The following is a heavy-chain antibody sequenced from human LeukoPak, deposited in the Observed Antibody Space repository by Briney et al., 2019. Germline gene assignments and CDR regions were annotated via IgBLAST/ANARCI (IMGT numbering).Heavy chain of an antibody. CDR1: GGTFNTDA. Sequence: GASVTVSCEASGGTFNTDAVSWVRQVPGQGPEWMGRIIPVFGTTNYAETFQATLTITADTSTSRAHMHLSSLTSEDTAIYYCATEAGIAIPGTIWYFALWGRGTLVTVSS. D-gene: IGHD2-2*02. V-gene: IGHV1-69*06. CDR3: ATEAGIAIPGTIWYFAL. CDR2: IIPVFGTT. J-gene: IGHJ2*01.